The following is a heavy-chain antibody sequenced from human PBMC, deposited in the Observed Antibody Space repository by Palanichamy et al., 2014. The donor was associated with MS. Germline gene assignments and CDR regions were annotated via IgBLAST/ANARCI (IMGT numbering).Heavy chain of an antibody. V-gene: IGHV1-24*01. CDR3: AAAVWDKVTTFYYYGIDV. D-gene: IGHD4-17*01. Sequence: QVQLVQSGAEVKKPGASVKVSCKVSGYTLTELSMHWVRQAPGKGLEWMGSFDPEDGETIYAQKFQGRVTVTEDTLTDTAYMELSSLRSEDTAVYYCAAAVWDKVTTFYYYGIDVWGQGTTVTVSS. J-gene: IGHJ6*02. CDR1: GYTLTELS. CDR2: FDPEDGET.